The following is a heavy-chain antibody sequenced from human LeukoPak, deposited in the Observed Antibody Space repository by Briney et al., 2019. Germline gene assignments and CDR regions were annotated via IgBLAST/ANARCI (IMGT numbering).Heavy chain of an antibody. V-gene: IGHV3-74*01. CDR1: GFTFSSYW. CDR3: ASSRGSTSSDYFDY. CDR2: INPGGSSI. J-gene: IGHJ4*02. Sequence: GGSLRLSCAASGFTFSSYWMHWVRQVPGKGLVWVARINPGGSSITYADSVKGRFTISRDNAKNTLYLQMDSLRAEDTAVYYCASSRGSTSSDYFDYWGQGTLVTVSS. D-gene: IGHD2-2*01.